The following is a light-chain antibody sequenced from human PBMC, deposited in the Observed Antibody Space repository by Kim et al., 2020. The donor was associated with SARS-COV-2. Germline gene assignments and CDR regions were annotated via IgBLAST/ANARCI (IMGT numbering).Light chain of an antibody. V-gene: IGKV3-20*01. CDR1: QSFSSNY. CDR3: QQFHILPWT. J-gene: IGKJ1*01. Sequence: EIVLTQSPATLSLSPGERATLSCRASQSFSSNYLAWYQQRPGQAPRLLIYGSSNRATGIPDRFSGSGSGTDFTLTISRLEPEDFVVYFCQQFHILPWTFGRGTKLEIK. CDR2: GSS.